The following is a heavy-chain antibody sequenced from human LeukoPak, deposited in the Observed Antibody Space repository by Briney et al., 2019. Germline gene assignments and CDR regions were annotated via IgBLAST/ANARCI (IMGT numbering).Heavy chain of an antibody. CDR2: ISYDGSNK. CDR3: AKAVAGRMGYYYYYYGMDV. D-gene: IGHD6-19*01. J-gene: IGHJ6*02. V-gene: IGHV3-30*04. Sequence: GGSLRLSCAASGFTFSSYAMHWVRHAPGKGLEWVAVISYDGSNKYYADSVKGRFTISRDNSKNTLYLQMNSLRAEDTAVYYCAKAVAGRMGYYYYYYGMDVWGQGTTVTVSS. CDR1: GFTFSSYA.